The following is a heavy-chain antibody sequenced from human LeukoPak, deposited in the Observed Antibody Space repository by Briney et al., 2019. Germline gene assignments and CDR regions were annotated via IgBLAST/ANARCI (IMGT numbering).Heavy chain of an antibody. CDR2: INPSGGTT. Sequence: ASVKVSCKASGYTFTSYAMNWVRQAPGQGLEWMGVINPSGGTTNYAQKFQGRITMTRDTSTSTVYMELSSLRSEDTAVYYCARFAVHRRLAVNGQFGLDYWGQGTLVTVSS. D-gene: IGHD6-19*01. V-gene: IGHV1-46*01. J-gene: IGHJ4*02. CDR1: GYTFTSYA. CDR3: ARFAVHRRLAVNGQFGLDY.